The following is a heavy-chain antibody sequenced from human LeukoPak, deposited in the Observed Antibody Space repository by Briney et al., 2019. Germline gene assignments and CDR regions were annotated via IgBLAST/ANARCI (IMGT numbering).Heavy chain of an antibody. CDR3: AKTPYDFWSGYSPFDY. V-gene: IGHV3-23*01. CDR1: GFTFSSYA. D-gene: IGHD3-3*01. CDR2: ISGSGGST. Sequence: GGSLRPSCAASGFTFSSYAMSWVRQAPGKGLEWVSAISGSGGSTYYADSVKGRFTISRDNSKNTLYLQMNSLRAEDTAVYYCAKTPYDFWSGYSPFDYWGQGTLVTVSS. J-gene: IGHJ4*02.